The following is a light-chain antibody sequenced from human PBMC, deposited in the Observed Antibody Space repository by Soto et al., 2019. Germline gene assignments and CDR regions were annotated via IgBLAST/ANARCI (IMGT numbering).Light chain of an antibody. Sequence: EIVLTQAPATLSLSPGERATLSCRASQSVNIYLAWYQQRPGQAPRLLIYDVSNRATGIPARFSGSGSGTDFTLTISSLEPEDFAVYYCQQSSSWPVTFGGGTKVEIK. V-gene: IGKV3-11*01. J-gene: IGKJ4*01. CDR3: QQSSSWPVT. CDR1: QSVNIY. CDR2: DVS.